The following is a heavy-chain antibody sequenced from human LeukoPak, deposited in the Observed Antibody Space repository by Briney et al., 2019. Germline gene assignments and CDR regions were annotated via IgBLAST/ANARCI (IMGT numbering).Heavy chain of an antibody. J-gene: IGHJ4*02. CDR2: ISGSGGST. Sequence: GGSLRLSCAASGFTFSSYAMSWVRQAPGKGLEWVSAISGSGGSTYYADSVKGRFTISRDNSKNTLYLQMDSLRAEDTAVYYCAKGVGITGTTMDYWGQGTLVTVSS. CDR3: AKGVGITGTTMDY. D-gene: IGHD1-7*01. CDR1: GFTFSSYA. V-gene: IGHV3-23*01.